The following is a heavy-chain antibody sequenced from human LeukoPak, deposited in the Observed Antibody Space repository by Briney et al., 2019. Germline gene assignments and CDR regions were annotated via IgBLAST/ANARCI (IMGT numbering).Heavy chain of an antibody. CDR2: IHHSGAT. D-gene: IGHD4-11*01. CDR1: RASIGSGSYC. CDR3: ARRSYYRTDPFEF. V-gene: IGHV4-31*03. J-gene: IGHJ4*02. Sequence: PSETLSLTCTVSRASIGSGSYCWNWIRHHPGRGLEWFAYIHHSGATYYNPSLKSRVTISLDTSETQISLNLTSVTAAETAVYYCARRSYYRTDPFEFWGQGTLVTVSP.